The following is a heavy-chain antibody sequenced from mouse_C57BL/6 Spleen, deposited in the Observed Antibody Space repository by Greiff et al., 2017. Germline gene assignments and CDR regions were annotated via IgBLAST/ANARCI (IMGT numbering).Heavy chain of an antibody. J-gene: IGHJ1*03. CDR2: ISSGGDYI. CDR3: TREGGHYYGSSYRYFDV. CDR1: GFTFSSYA. D-gene: IGHD1-1*01. V-gene: IGHV5-9-1*02. Sequence: EVQRVESGEGLVKPGGSLKLSCAASGFTFSSYAMSWVRQTPEKRLEWVAYISSGGDYIYYADTVKGRFTISRDNARNTLYLQMSSLKSEDTAMYYCTREGGHYYGSSYRYFDVWGTGTTVTVSS.